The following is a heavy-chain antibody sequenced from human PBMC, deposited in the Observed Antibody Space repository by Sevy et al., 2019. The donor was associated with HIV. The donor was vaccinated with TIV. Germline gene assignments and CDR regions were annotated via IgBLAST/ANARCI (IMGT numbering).Heavy chain of an antibody. CDR2: MNPNSGNT. J-gene: IGHJ4*02. V-gene: IGHV1-8*01. D-gene: IGHD3-10*01. CDR3: ARGRGATGGSRSYYY. Sequence: ASVKVSCKASGYTFTSYDINWVRQATGQGLEWMGWMNPNSGNTGYAQKFQGRVTMTRNTSISTAYMELSSLRSEDTAVYYSARGRGATGGSRSYYYWGQGTLVTVSS. CDR1: GYTFTSYD.